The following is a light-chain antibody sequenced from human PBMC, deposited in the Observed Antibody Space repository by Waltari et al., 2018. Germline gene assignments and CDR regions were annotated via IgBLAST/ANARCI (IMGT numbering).Light chain of an antibody. CDR1: SRDLGAYNY. CDR3: SSYTTTTTHV. Sequence: QSALTQPASVSGSLGQSIPIPCPGTSRDLGAYNYVSWYQQHPGKAPKLIMYAVYNRPSGVSNRFSGSKSGNTASLTISGLQAEDESDYYCSSYTTTTTHVFGSGSKVTVL. J-gene: IGLJ6*01. V-gene: IGLV2-14*03. CDR2: AVY.